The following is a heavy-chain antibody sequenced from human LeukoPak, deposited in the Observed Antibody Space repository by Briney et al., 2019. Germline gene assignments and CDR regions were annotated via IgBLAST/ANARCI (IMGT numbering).Heavy chain of an antibody. V-gene: IGHV4-39*01. CDR3: PRQATRGVVLIASGAFDI. Sequence: SETLTLTCTVSGGSFSSSSYYWGWIRQPPGKGLEWIGRIYYSGSTYYNPALTGRVTISVYTSKNQFSLKLRSGTADGTAVYYCPRQATRGVVLIASGAFDIWGQGTMVTVSS. CDR1: GGSFSSSSYY. CDR2: IYYSGST. J-gene: IGHJ3*02. D-gene: IGHD2-21*01.